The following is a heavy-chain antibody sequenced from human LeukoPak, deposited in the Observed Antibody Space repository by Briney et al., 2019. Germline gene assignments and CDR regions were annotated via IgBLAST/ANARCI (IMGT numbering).Heavy chain of an antibody. CDR3: ARDLRSYSSSSLLDY. J-gene: IGHJ4*02. V-gene: IGHV3-23*01. D-gene: IGHD6-13*01. CDR2: ISGSGGST. Sequence: GGSLRLSCAASGFTFSSYAMSWVRQAPGKGLEWVSAISGSGGSTYYADSVKGRFTISRDNSKNTLYLQMNSLRAEDTAVYYCARDLRSYSSSSLLDYWGQGTLVTVSS. CDR1: GFTFSSYA.